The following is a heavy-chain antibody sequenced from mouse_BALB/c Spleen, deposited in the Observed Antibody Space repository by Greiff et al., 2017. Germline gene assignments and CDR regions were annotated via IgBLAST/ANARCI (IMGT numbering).Heavy chain of an antibody. J-gene: IGHJ2*01. CDR2: ISSGGSYT. CDR1: GFTFSSYG. D-gene: IGHD1-1*01. CDR3: ARNYYGSSYCFDY. V-gene: IGHV5-6*01. Sequence: EVKVVESGGDLVKPGGSLKLSCAASGFTFSSYGMSWVRQTPDKRLEWVATISSGGSYTYYPDSVKGRFTISRDNAKNTLYLQMSSLKSEDTAMYYCARNYYGSSYCFDYWGQGTTLTVSS.